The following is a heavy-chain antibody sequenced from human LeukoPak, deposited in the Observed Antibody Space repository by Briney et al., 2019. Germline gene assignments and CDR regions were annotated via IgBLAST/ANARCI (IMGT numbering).Heavy chain of an antibody. J-gene: IGHJ5*02. D-gene: IGHD2-15*01. CDR3: ARVFTRRQSWFDP. CDR1: GFNFRDYS. CDR2: ISSGDKPI. Sequence: GGSLTLSCAASGFNFRDYSMSGIPQAPGKGREGISYISSGDKPIYYADPGKGRFTISRDNGKKSLYLKMNIQRDEDPAVYYCARVFTRRQSWFDPWGQGTMVTVSS. V-gene: IGHV3-11*04.